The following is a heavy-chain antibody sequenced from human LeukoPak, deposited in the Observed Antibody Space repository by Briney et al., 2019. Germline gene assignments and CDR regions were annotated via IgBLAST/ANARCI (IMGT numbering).Heavy chain of an antibody. CDR3: ARGKFDYDY. V-gene: IGHV3-74*01. J-gene: IGHJ4*02. Sequence: GGSLRLSCAASGFTFSSYWMHWVRQAPGKGLVWVSRIKSDGSITNYADSVKGRFTISRDNAKNTLYLQMNSLRAEDTAMYYCARGKFDYDYWGQGTLVTVSS. D-gene: IGHD3-16*01. CDR1: GFTFSSYW. CDR2: IKSDGSIT.